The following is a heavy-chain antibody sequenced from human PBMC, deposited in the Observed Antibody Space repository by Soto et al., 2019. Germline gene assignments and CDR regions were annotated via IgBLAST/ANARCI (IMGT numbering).Heavy chain of an antibody. J-gene: IGHJ5*02. D-gene: IGHD2-8*01. V-gene: IGHV3-48*02. Sequence: EVQLVESGGGLVQPGGSLRLSCAASGFTFSSYSMNWVRQAPGKGLEWVSYISSSSSTIYYADSVKGRFTISRDNAKNSLYLQMNSLRDEDTAVYYCARDANIFVLKVRGWFDPWGQGTLVTVSS. CDR1: GFTFSSYS. CDR3: ARDANIFVLKVRGWFDP. CDR2: ISSSSSTI.